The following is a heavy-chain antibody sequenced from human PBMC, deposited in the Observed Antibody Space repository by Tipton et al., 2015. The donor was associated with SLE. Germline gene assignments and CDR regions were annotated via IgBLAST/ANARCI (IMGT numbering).Heavy chain of an antibody. CDR2: IRYDGSNK. CDR1: GFTFSSYG. D-gene: IGHD1-14*01. CDR3: ARDHGPDGAFDI. V-gene: IGHV3-30*02. J-gene: IGHJ3*02. Sequence: SLRLSCAASGFTFSSYGMHWVRQAPGKGLEWVAFIRYDGSNKYYADSVKGRFTISRDNAKNSLYLQMNSLRAEDTAVYYCARDHGPDGAFDIWGQGTMVTVSS.